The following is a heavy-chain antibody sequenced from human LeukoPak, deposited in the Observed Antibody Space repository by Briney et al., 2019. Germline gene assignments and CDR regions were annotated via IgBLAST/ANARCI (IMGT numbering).Heavy chain of an antibody. V-gene: IGHV3-23*01. CDR3: AKSPLTKIVGAVHGWGLGNPFDY. D-gene: IGHD1-26*01. CDR2: ISGSGTTT. CDR1: GFTFSSYA. J-gene: IGHJ4*02. Sequence: GGSLRLSCAASGFTFSSYAMSWVRQAPGKGLEWVSVISGSGTTTYYEDSVKGRFTISRDSSKNALYLQMNSLRAEDTAVYYCAKSPLTKIVGAVHGWGLGNPFDYWGQGTLVTVSS.